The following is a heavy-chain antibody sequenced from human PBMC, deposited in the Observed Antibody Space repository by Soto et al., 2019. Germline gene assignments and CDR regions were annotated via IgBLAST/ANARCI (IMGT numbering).Heavy chain of an antibody. V-gene: IGHV1-8*01. CDR2: MNPNSGNT. CDR3: ARGFMDQRYYYMDV. Sequence: ASVKVSCKASGYTFTSYDINWVRQATGQGLEWMGWMNPNSGNTGYAQKFQGRVTMTRNTSISTAYMELSSLRSEDTAVYYCARGFMDQRYYYMDVWGKGTTVTV. CDR1: GYTFTSYD. J-gene: IGHJ6*03.